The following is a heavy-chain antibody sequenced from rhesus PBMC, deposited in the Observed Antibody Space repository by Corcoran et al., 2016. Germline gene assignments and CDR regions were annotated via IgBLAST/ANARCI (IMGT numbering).Heavy chain of an antibody. J-gene: IGHJ4*01. D-gene: IGHD3-3*01. CDR1: GGSISGGYD. CDR3: ASAPPYNFWTGFPDY. Sequence: QVQLQESGPGVVKPSETLSLICAVSGGSISGGYDWSWIRQPPGKGLEWFGYIYGSSGSTNYNPSLKNRVTISKDASKNEFSLKLSSVTAADTAVYYCASAPPYNFWTGFPDYWGQGVLVTVSS. V-gene: IGHV4-76*01. CDR2: IYGSSGST.